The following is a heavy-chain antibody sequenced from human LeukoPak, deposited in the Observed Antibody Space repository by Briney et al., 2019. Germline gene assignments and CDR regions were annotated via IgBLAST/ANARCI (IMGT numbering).Heavy chain of an antibody. CDR2: ISSSTGSAI. CDR3: ARVSHSRVDY. D-gene: IGHD3-22*01. V-gene: IGHV3-11*01. Sequence: GGSLRLSCAASGFTFSDYYMRWVRQAPGKGLEWVSYISSSTGSAIYYTDSVKGRFTISRDNAKNSLFLQMNSLRAEDTAVYFCARVSHSRVDYWGQGTLVTVSS. J-gene: IGHJ4*02. CDR1: GFTFSDYY.